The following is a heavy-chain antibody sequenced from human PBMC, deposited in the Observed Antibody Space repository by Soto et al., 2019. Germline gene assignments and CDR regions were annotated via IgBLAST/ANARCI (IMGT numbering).Heavy chain of an antibody. CDR3: TRGVAAGAYYYSGMDV. CDR1: GYTFTSYG. J-gene: IGHJ6*02. V-gene: IGHV1-18*04. D-gene: IGHD6-13*01. Sequence: GASVKVSCTASGYTFTSYGISWVRQAPGQGLEWMGWISAYNGNTNYAQKLQGRVTMTTDTSTSTAYMELRSLRSDDTAVYYCTRGVAAGAYYYSGMDVWGQGTTVTVSS. CDR2: ISAYNGNT.